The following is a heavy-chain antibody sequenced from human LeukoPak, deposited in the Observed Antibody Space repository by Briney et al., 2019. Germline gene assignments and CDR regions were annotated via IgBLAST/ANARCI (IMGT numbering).Heavy chain of an antibody. CDR3: ARHRYDFWSGYCLDY. CDR2: INHSGST. V-gene: IGHV4-34*01. D-gene: IGHD3-3*01. Sequence: SETLSLTCAVYGGCFSGYYWSWIRQPPGKGLEWIGEINHSGSTNYNPSLKSRVTISVDTSKNQFSLKLSSVTAADTAVYYCARHRYDFWSGYCLDYWGQGTLVTVSS. J-gene: IGHJ4*02. CDR1: GGCFSGYY.